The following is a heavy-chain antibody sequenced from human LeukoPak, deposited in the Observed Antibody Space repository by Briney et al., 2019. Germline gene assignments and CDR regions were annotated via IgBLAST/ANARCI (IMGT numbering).Heavy chain of an antibody. V-gene: IGHV3-7*01. CDR1: GFTFSSYW. J-gene: IGHJ4*02. D-gene: IGHD3-10*01. Sequence: PGGSLRLSCAASGFTFSSYWMRWVRQAPGKGLEWVANIKQDGSEKYYVDSVKGRFTISRDNAKNSLYLQMNSLRAEDTAVYYCARVVGRSRGIQYYFDYWGQGTLVTVSS. CDR2: IKQDGSEK. CDR3: ARVVGRSRGIQYYFDY.